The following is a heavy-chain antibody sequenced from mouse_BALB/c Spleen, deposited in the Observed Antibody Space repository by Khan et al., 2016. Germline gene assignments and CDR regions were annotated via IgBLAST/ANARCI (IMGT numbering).Heavy chain of an antibody. J-gene: IGHJ3*01. CDR2: IDPENGNT. V-gene: IGHV14-1*02. Sequence: VQLQQSGAELVRPGALVKLSCKASGFNIKDYYMHWVKQRPEQGLEWIGWIDPENGNTIYDPKFQGKASITAETSSNTAYLQLSSRTSETPSVFYWCRGYYGYYRFSYWGQGTLVTVPA. CDR1: GFNIKDYY. CDR3: CRGYYGYYRFSY. D-gene: IGHD2-3*01.